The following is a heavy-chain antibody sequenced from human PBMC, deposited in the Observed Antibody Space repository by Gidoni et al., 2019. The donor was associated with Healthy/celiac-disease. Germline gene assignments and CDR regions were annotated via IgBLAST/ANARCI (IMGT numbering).Heavy chain of an antibody. CDR2: INHSGST. D-gene: IGHD6-13*01. Sequence: QVQLQQWGAGLLKPSETLSLTCAVYGGSFRGYYWRWIRQPPGKGLEWMGEINHSGSTNYNPSLKSRVTISVDTSKNQFSLKLSSVTAADTAVYYCARGIAAAGTPFFYYYYYMDVWGKGTTVTVSS. V-gene: IGHV4-34*01. CDR3: ARGIAAAGTPFFYYYYYMDV. J-gene: IGHJ6*03. CDR1: GGSFRGYY.